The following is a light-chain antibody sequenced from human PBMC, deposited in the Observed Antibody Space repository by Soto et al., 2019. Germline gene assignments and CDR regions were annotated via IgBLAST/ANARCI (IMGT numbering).Light chain of an antibody. Sequence: EIVLTQSPATLSLFPGERATLSCRASQSVSSYLAWYQQKPDQAPRLLVYDASNRATGIPARFSVSGSGTDFTLTISSLEPEDCAVYYCQQRRNWLIIFGPGTKVDIK. CDR1: QSVSSY. CDR2: DAS. CDR3: QQRRNWLII. V-gene: IGKV3-11*01. J-gene: IGKJ3*01.